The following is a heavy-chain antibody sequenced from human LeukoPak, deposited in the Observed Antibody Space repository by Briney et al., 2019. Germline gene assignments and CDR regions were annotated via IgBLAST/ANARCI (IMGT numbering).Heavy chain of an antibody. D-gene: IGHD3-10*01. J-gene: IGHJ4*02. CDR2: MNPNSGAK. CDR3: ARDLRGLGDFFDH. V-gene: IGHV1-2*02. CDR1: GYPFTGYY. Sequence: ASVKVSCKVSGYPFTGYYMHWVRQAPGQGLEWMRWMNPNSGAKNYAQNLQGMITMTRDTNNNTAYLEVSSLSSDDSAIYYCARDLRGLGDFFDHWGQGTLVTVSS.